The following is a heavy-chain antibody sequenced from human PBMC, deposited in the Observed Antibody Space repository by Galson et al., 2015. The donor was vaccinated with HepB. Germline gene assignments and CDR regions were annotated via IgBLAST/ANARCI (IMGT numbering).Heavy chain of an antibody. J-gene: IGHJ4*02. CDR3: ARAYPGGYCSNGVCYTGTYFDY. CDR2: ISYDGRKT. CDR1: GLSKFA. V-gene: IGHV3-30*04. D-gene: IGHD2-8*01. Sequence: SLRLSCAASGLSKFALSWVRQAPGEGLEWVAVISYDGRKTYYAGSVRGRFTISRDNPDNTLYLQMNSLRAEDTAVYYCARAYPGGYCSNGVCYTGTYFDYWGQGTLVTVFS.